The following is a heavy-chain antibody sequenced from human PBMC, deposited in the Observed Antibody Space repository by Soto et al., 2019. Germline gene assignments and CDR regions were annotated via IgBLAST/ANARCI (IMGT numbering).Heavy chain of an antibody. J-gene: IGHJ4*02. D-gene: IGHD6-6*01. Sequence: EVHLVESGGGLVKPGGSLRLSCAASGFNFSDYSLNCVRQAPGKGLEWVSSISSSGYFMHYADSVRGRFIISKDSTTNSLYLQMNNLRAEDTAVYYCARGEYSSSSVLDYWGQGTLVTVSS. CDR3: ARGEYSSSSVLDY. CDR2: ISSSGYFM. CDR1: GFNFSDYS. V-gene: IGHV3-21*01.